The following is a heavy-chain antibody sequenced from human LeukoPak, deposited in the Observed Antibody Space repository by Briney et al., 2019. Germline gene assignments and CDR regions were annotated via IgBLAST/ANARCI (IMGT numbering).Heavy chain of an antibody. CDR3: ARVTGSGSYYNPFDY. D-gene: IGHD3-10*01. Sequence: GGSLLLSCAASGFPFSSYWMHGVRQAPGKGRGWVSRINSDGSSTSYEDSVKGRFTISRDNAKNTLYLQMNSLRAEDTAVYYCARVTGSGSYYNPFDYWGQGTLVTVSS. V-gene: IGHV3-74*01. J-gene: IGHJ4*02. CDR1: GFPFSSYW. CDR2: INSDGSST.